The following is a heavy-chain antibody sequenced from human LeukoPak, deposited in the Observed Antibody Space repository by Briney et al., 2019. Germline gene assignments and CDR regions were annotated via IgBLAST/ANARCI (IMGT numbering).Heavy chain of an antibody. CDR2: ISSSGSTI. CDR3: AREVFGVVIAIDY. CDR1: GFTFSNYY. D-gene: IGHD3-3*01. J-gene: IGHJ4*02. V-gene: IGHV3-11*01. Sequence: PGGSLRLSCAASGFTFSNYYMSWIRQAPGKGLEWVSYISSSGSTIYYADSVKGRFTISRDNAKNSLYLQMNSLRAEDTAVYYCAREVFGVVIAIDYWGQGTLVTVSS.